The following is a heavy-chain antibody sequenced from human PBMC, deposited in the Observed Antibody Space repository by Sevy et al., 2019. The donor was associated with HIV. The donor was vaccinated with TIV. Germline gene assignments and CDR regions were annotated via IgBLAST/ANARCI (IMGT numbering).Heavy chain of an antibody. CDR2: VTGSGGRT. CDR1: GFTFNNYA. D-gene: IGHD2-15*01. CDR3: AKEVSGGSRGSCDY. V-gene: IGHV3-23*01. Sequence: GGSLRLSCAASGFTFNNYAMDWVRQAPGKGLEWVTGVTGSGGRTFYADSVKGRFTISRDNSKKTVYLQMNSLRAEDTAVYYCAKEVSGGSRGSCDYWGQGILVTVSS. J-gene: IGHJ4*02.